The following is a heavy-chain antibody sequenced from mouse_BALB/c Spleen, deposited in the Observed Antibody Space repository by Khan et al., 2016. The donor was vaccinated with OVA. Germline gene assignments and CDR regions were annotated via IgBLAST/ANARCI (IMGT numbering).Heavy chain of an antibody. V-gene: IGHV1-4*01. CDR2: INPSSGYT. CDR3: AREGAYYRSDGWFAY. D-gene: IGHD2-14*01. CDR1: GYTFTSYT. Sequence: VQLQESGAELARPGASVKMSCKASGYTFTSYTMHWVKQRPGQGLEWIGYINPSSGYTNYNQKFKDKATLTADKSSSTAYMQLSSLTSEDSAVYYGAREGAYYRSDGWFAYWGQGTLVTVSA. J-gene: IGHJ3*01.